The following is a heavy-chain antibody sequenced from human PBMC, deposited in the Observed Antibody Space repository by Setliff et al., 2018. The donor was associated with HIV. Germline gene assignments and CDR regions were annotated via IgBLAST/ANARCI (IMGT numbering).Heavy chain of an antibody. D-gene: IGHD3-22*01. CDR2: IYYSGST. J-gene: IGHJ4*02. CDR1: GGSIYGSDYY. V-gene: IGHV4-39*01. CDR3: ASQVPVPGVAVTPIDY. Sequence: SETLSLTCTVSGGSIYGSDYYWGWIRQPPGKGLESIGSIYYSGSTYYKPSLKSRVTISVDTSKNQFSLKLSSVTAADTAVYYCASQVPVPGVAVTPIDYWGQGTLVTVSS.